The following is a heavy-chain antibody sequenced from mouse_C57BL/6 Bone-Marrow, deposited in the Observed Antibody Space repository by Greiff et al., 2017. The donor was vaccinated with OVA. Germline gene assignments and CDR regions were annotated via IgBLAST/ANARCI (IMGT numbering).Heavy chain of an antibody. D-gene: IGHD2-3*01. Sequence: EVKLMESGEGLVKPGGSLKLSCAASGFTFSSYDMSWVRQTPEKRLEWVAYISSGGDYIYYADTVKGRFTISRDNARNTLYLQMSSLKSEDSAMYYCTRDGYYAMDYWGQGTSVTVSS. V-gene: IGHV5-9-1*02. CDR1: GFTFSSYD. J-gene: IGHJ4*01. CDR3: TRDGYYAMDY. CDR2: ISSGGDYI.